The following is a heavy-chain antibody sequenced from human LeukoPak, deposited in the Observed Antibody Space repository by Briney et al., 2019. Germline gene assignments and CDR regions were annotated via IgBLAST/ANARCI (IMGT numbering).Heavy chain of an antibody. CDR1: GFTFSSYG. V-gene: IGHV3-33*01. J-gene: IGHJ4*02. D-gene: IGHD2/OR15-2a*01. Sequence: PGGSLRLSCAASGFTFSSYGMHWVRQAPGKGLEWVAVIWYDGSNKYYADSVKGRFTISRDNSKNTLYLQMNSLRAEDTAVYYCAREGSTLEYDYWGQGTLVTVSS. CDR2: IWYDGSNK. CDR3: AREGSTLEYDY.